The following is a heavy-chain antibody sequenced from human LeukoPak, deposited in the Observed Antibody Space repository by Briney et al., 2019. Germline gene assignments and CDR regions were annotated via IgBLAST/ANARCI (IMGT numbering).Heavy chain of an antibody. CDR1: GFSFSSYE. CDR2: ITSSGATK. J-gene: IGHJ4*02. CDR3: VRESRSDWYVGYFDY. Sequence: GGSLRLSCAASGFSFSSYEMNWVRQAPGKGLEWISYITSSGATKYSADSVKGRFTTFRDNAKNSLYLQMTSLRVEDTAFYYCVRESRSDWYVGYFDYWGRGTLVTVSS. V-gene: IGHV3-48*03. D-gene: IGHD6-19*01.